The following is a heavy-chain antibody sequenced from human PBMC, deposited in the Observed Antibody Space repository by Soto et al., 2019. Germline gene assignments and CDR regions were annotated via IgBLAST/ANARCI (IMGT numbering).Heavy chain of an antibody. V-gene: IGHV4-39*01. CDR2: MYYSGTT. J-gene: IGHJ5*02. CDR3: AVVDSTGNWFDP. Sequence: SETLSLSCTVSGGSISSSDFYWGWLRQTPGKGLEFIGSMYYSGTTYYNPSLKSRVTISVATSKNQFTLKLISVTAADTAVYYCAVVDSTGNWFDPWGEGALVTVSS. CDR1: GGSISSSDFY. D-gene: IGHD6-25*01.